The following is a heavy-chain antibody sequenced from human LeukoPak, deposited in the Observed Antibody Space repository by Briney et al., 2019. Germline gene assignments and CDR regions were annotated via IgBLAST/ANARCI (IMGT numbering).Heavy chain of an antibody. Sequence: SGTLSLTCAVSGASITNDNWWSWVRQTPGKGLEWIGEICHSGSTSYNPSLKNRVTISVDKSNNRFSLRLTSVTAADTAMYYCAANGWYCLDHWGQGALVTVSS. CDR1: GASITNDNW. V-gene: IGHV4-4*02. CDR3: AANGWYCLDH. J-gene: IGHJ1*01. CDR2: ICHSGST. D-gene: IGHD6-19*01.